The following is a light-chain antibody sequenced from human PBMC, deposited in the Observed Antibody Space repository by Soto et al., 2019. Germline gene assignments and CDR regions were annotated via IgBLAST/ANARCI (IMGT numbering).Light chain of an antibody. CDR1: QSISTW. V-gene: IGKV1-5*01. J-gene: IGKJ1*01. CDR2: DAS. Sequence: DIDMTQSPSTLSASVGDRVTITCRASQSISTWLAWYQQKPGKAPKLLIYDASSLESGVPSRFSGSGSGTEFTLSISSLQPDDFATYYCQQYDNYSWTFGQGTKVDIK. CDR3: QQYDNYSWT.